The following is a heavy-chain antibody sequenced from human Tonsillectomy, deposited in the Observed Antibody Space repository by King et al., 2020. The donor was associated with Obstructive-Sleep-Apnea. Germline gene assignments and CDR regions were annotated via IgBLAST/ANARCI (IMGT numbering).Heavy chain of an antibody. CDR1: GGSISSGGYY. Sequence: VQLQESGPGLVKPSQTLSLTCTVSGGSISSGGYYWGWIRQHPGKGLEWIGYIFYSGNTYYNPSLKSRVTMALDTSKNQFSLKLSAVTAADTAVYYCATRDVHRVMVAFDYWGQGTLVTVSS. J-gene: IGHJ4*02. D-gene: IGHD5-18*01. V-gene: IGHV4-31*03. CDR2: IFYSGNT. CDR3: ATRDVHRVMVAFDY.